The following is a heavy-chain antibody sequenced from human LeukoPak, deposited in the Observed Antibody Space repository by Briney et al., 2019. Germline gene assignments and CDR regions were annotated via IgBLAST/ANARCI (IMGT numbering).Heavy chain of an antibody. CDR3: ARASLRYYDSSGTDFNDY. D-gene: IGHD3-22*01. J-gene: IGHJ4*02. CDR2: IYHSGST. CDR1: GDSISSSIYY. V-gene: IGHV4-39*07. Sequence: SETLSLTCTVSGDSISSSIYYWGWIRQPPGKGLEWIGEIYHSGSTNYNPSLKSRVTISVDKSKNQFSLKLSSVTAADTAVYYCARASLRYYDSSGTDFNDYWGQGTLVTVSS.